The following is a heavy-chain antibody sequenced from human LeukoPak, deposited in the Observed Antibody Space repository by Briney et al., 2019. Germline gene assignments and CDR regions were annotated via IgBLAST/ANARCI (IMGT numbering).Heavy chain of an antibody. J-gene: IGHJ4*02. CDR3: ARETPGAGYFDY. CDR1: GGSISSGGYS. V-gene: IGHV4-30-2*01. D-gene: IGHD7-27*01. CDR2: IYHSGST. Sequence: SETLSLTCAVSGGSISSGGYSWSWIRQPPGKGLEWIGYIYHSGSTYYNPSLKSRVTISVDRSKNQFSLKLSSVTAADTAVYYCARETPGAGYFDYWGQGSLVTVSS.